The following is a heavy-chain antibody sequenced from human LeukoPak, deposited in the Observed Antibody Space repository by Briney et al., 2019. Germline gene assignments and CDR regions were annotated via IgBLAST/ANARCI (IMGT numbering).Heavy chain of an antibody. J-gene: IGHJ5*02. V-gene: IGHV4-39*01. Sequence: PSETLSLTCTVSGGSISSSSYYWGWIRQPPGKGLEWIGSIYYSGSTYYNPSLKSRVTISVDTSKNQFSLKLSSVTAADTAVYYCARQGIYYDMLTGYYGSWFDPWGQGTLVTVSS. CDR2: IYYSGST. CDR3: ARQGIYYDMLTGYYGSWFDP. CDR1: GGSISSSSYY. D-gene: IGHD3-9*01.